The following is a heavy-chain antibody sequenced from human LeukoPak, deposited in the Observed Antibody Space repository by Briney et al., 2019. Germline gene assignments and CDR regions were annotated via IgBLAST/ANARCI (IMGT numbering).Heavy chain of an antibody. J-gene: IGHJ4*02. CDR1: GYTFTSYD. CDR2: MNPNSGST. Sequence: GASVKVCCKASGYTFTSYDINWVRQATGQRLEWMGWMNPNSGSTGYAKKFQGRVTITRNTSISTAYMELSGLRSEDTAVYYCARGRSTGYPYYFEYWGQGTMVTVSS. V-gene: IGHV1-8*03. D-gene: IGHD5-12*01. CDR3: ARGRSTGYPYYFEY.